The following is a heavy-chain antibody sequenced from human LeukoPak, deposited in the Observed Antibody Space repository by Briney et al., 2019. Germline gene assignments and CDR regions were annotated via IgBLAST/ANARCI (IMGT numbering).Heavy chain of an antibody. D-gene: IGHD3-10*01. CDR1: GYTFTSYG. V-gene: IGHV1-18*01. CDR3: AATGVDYGSGNY. J-gene: IGHJ4*02. CDR2: ISAYNGNT. Sequence: VASVKVSCKASGYTFTSYGISWVRQAPGQGLEWMGWISAYNGNTNYAQKLQGRVTMTTDTSTSTAYMELSSLRSEDTAVCYCAATGVDYGSGNYWGQGTLVTVSS.